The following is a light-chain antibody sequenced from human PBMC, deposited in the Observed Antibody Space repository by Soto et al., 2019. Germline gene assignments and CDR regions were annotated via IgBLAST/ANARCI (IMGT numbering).Light chain of an antibody. CDR2: LNSDGSH. J-gene: IGLJ3*02. V-gene: IGLV4-69*01. CDR1: SGHSSYA. CDR3: PTRGTGWV. Sequence: QSVLTQSPSASASLGASVKLTCTLSSGHSSYAIAWHQQQPEKGPRYLMKLNSDGSHTEGDGIPDRFSGSSAGAERYLAISSLQSEDEADSYCPTRGTGWVFGGGTKLTVL.